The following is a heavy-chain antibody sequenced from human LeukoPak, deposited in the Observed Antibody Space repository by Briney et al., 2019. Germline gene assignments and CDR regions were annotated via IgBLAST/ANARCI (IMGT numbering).Heavy chain of an antibody. CDR3: AKDLNYSYGYEVFDY. D-gene: IGHD5-18*01. CDR1: GFTFSSYA. V-gene: IGHV3-23*01. CDR2: ISGSGGST. Sequence: GGSLRLSCAASGFTFSSYAMSWVRQAPGKGLEWVSAISGSGGSTYYADSVKGRFTISRDNSKNTLYLQMNSLRAEDTAVYYCAKDLNYSYGYEVFDYWGQGTLVTVSS. J-gene: IGHJ4*02.